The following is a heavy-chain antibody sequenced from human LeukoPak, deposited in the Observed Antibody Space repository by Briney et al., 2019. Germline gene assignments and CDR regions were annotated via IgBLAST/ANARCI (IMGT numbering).Heavy chain of an antibody. J-gene: IGHJ6*03. D-gene: IGHD3-3*01. V-gene: IGHV6-1*01. CDR2: TYYRSKWYN. CDR1: GDSVSSNSAA. CDR3: ASGESGYYYYYMDV. Sequence: SQTLSLTCAISGDSVSSNSAAWNWIRQSPSRGLEWLGRTYYRSKWYNDYAVSVKSRITINPDTSKNQFSLKLSSVTAADTAVYYCASGESGYYYYYMDVWGKGTTVTISS.